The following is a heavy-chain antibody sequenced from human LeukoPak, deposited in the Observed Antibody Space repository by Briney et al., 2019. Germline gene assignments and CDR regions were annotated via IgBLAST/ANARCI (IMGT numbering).Heavy chain of an antibody. V-gene: IGHV1-2*02. D-gene: IGHD5-12*01. CDR1: GFTFKDYY. CDR3: AREGSSASGQDWYAFDI. J-gene: IGHJ3*02. CDR2: MYFNSGAT. Sequence: ASVRVSCKASGFTFKDYYVQWVGQVPGQGLEWVGWMYFNSGATRYAPKFQGRVTLTGDTSINTVYMELVSLGSDDTAMYYCAREGSSASGQDWYAFDIWGQETMVTVSS.